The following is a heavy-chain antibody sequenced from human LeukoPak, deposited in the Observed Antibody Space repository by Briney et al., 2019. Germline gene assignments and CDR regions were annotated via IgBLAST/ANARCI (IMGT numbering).Heavy chain of an antibody. Sequence: NPSETLSLTCTVSGGSISSSSYYWGWIRQPPGKGLEWIGSIYYSGSTYYNPSLKSRVTISVDTSKNQFSLKLSSVTAADTAVYYCARQLVVPAAMLDYWGQGTLVTVSS. CDR2: IYYSGST. CDR1: GGSISSSSYY. D-gene: IGHD2-2*01. J-gene: IGHJ4*02. V-gene: IGHV4-39*07. CDR3: ARQLVVPAAMLDY.